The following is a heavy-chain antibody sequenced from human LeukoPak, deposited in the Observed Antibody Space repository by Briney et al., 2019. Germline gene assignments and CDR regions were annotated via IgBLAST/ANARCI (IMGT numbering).Heavy chain of an antibody. D-gene: IGHD3-10*01. Sequence: ASVKVSCKASGYTFTNYGINWVRQAPGQGLEWMGWISAYNGDTNYAQNLQGRVTMTTDTSTSTAYMDLRSLTSDDTAVYYCARGGYYGSGSFPGYWGQGTLVTVSS. CDR2: ISAYNGDT. J-gene: IGHJ4*02. V-gene: IGHV1-18*01. CDR1: GYTFTNYG. CDR3: ARGGYYGSGSFPGY.